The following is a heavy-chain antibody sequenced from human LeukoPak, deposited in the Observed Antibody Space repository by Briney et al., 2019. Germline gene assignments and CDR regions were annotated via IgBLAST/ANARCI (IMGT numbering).Heavy chain of an antibody. CDR3: ARYCSSTSCPKFDAFDI. V-gene: IGHV1-18*04. D-gene: IGHD2-2*01. CDR2: LSAYNGNT. CDR1: GYTVTSYG. J-gene: IGHJ3*02. Sequence: GASVKVSCKASGYTVTSYGISWVRQAPGQGLEWMGWLSAYNGNTNYAQKLQGRVTMTTDTSTSTAYMELRSLRSDDTAVYYGARYCSSTSCPKFDAFDIWGQGTMVTVSS.